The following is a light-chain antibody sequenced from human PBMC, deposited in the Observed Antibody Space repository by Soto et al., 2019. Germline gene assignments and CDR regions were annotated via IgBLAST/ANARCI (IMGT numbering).Light chain of an antibody. V-gene: IGLV2-14*01. CDR1: SSDVGGYNY. Sequence: QSALTQPASVSGSPGQSITISCTGTSSDVGGYNYVSWYQQHPGKAPKLMIYDVSNRHSGVSNRFSGSKSGNTASLTISGLHAEDEDEYYCSSYTSSSTLLYVFGAGTQLTVL. J-gene: IGLJ1*01. CDR3: SSYTSSSTLLYV. CDR2: DVS.